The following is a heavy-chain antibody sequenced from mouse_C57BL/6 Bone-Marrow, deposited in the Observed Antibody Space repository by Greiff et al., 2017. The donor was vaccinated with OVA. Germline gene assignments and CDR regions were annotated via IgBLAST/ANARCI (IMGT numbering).Heavy chain of an antibody. J-gene: IGHJ2*01. CDR1: GYAFSSSW. V-gene: IGHV1-82*01. Sequence: VQLQQSGPALVKPGASVKISCKASGYAFSSSWMNWVKQRPGKGLEWIGRIYPGDGDTNYNGKFKGKATLTADKSSSTAYMQLSSLTSEDSAVYYCARRGNGGDYWGKGTTRTVSS. CDR3: ARRGNGGDY. CDR2: IYPGDGDT.